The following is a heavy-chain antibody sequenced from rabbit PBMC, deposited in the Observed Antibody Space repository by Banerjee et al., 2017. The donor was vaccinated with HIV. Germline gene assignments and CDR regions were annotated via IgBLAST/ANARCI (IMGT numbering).Heavy chain of an antibody. CDR3: ARTYGIYAGVIGWNFNL. CDR2: IYSSNGDK. CDR1: GSDISSNA. D-gene: IGHD4-2*01. J-gene: IGHJ4*01. V-gene: IGHV1S45*01. Sequence: QEQLKETGGDLVKPEGSLTLTCKASGSDISSNAMCWVRQAPGKGLELIACIYSSNGDKWYASWVKGRFTISKTSSTTVTLQMTSLTAADTATYFCARTYGIYAGVIGWNFNLWGQGTLVTVS.